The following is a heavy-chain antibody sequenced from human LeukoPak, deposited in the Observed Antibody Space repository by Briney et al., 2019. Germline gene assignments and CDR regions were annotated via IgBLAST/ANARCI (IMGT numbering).Heavy chain of an antibody. CDR3: ARVSHSDRVYYVMDV. CDR1: GFTFSNYS. Sequence: GGSLRLSCVASGFTFSNYSMKWVRQAPGKGLEWVSSISSSSSYIYYADSVKGRFTISRDNAKNSLYLQMNSLRAEDTAVYYCARVSHSDRVYYVMDVWGQGTTVTVSS. D-gene: IGHD3-22*01. J-gene: IGHJ6*02. V-gene: IGHV3-21*01. CDR2: ISSSSSYI.